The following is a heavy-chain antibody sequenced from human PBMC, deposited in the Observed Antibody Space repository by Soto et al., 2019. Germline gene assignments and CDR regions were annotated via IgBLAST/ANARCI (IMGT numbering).Heavy chain of an antibody. Sequence: QVQLQESGPGLVNPSVTLSLTCAVSGGSISSDNWWSWVRQPPGKGLEWIGDIYHSGSTNYDSSRRGRGTISIDKSKNQFSLKLNSVTAADTAVYYCAGTIHYWGQGTLVTVSS. CDR1: GGSISSDNW. D-gene: IGHD2-8*01. CDR2: IYHSGST. CDR3: AGTIHY. V-gene: IGHV4-4*02. J-gene: IGHJ4*02.